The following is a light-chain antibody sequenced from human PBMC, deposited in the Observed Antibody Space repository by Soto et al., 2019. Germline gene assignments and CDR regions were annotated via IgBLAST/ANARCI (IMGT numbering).Light chain of an antibody. J-gene: IGKJ4*01. CDR1: QDINDY. CDR3: QQLNSYLPLT. CDR2: AAS. V-gene: IGKV1-9*01. Sequence: IQLTQSPSSLSASVGDRVTIICRASQDINDYSAWYQQKPGKAPKLLIYAASTLQSGVPSRFSGSGSGTDFSLTISSLQPDDFATYYCQQLNSYLPLTFGGGTKVEIK.